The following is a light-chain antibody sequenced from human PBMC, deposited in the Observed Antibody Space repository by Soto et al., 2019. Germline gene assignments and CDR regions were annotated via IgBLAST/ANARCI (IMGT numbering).Light chain of an antibody. J-gene: IGKJ4*01. CDR2: GAS. CDR1: QSVSSSY. V-gene: IGKV3-20*01. CDR3: QQSGSSLAT. Sequence: EIVLTQSPGTLSLSPGDRATFFCWASQSVSSSYLAWYQQKPGQAPRLLIYGASSRATGIPDRFSGSGSGTDFTLTISRLEPEDFAVYYCQQSGSSLATFGGGTKVEIK.